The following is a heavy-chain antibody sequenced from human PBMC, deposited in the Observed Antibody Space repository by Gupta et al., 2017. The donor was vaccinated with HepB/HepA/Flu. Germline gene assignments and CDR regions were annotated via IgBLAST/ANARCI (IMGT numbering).Heavy chain of an antibody. CDR1: GYTFIKYP. CDR3: ARGVMSLSNSNYGVGV. D-gene: IGHD2/OR15-2a*01. Sequence: QVQLVQSGADVKKPGASVKVACRASGYTFIKYPIHWLRQAPGQRFEWMGWINADHDNTRYSQIFQGRLTITRDTPATTVYMELRSLRHEDTAVYYCARGVMSLSNSNYGVGVWGQGTTVTVSS. V-gene: IGHV1-3*01. J-gene: IGHJ6*02. CDR2: INADHDNT.